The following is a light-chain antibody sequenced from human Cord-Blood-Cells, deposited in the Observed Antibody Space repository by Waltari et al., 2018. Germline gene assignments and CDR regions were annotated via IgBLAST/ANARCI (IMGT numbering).Light chain of an antibody. CDR3: NSRDSSGNHWV. CDR2: GKN. Sequence: SSELTQDPAVSVALGQTVRITCQGDSLRSWYASWYQQKPGRAPVLVIYGKNNRPSGIPDRFSGSSSGNTASLTIAGAQAEDEADYYCNSRDSSGNHWVFGGGTKLTGL. J-gene: IGLJ3*02. CDR1: SLRSWY. V-gene: IGLV3-19*01.